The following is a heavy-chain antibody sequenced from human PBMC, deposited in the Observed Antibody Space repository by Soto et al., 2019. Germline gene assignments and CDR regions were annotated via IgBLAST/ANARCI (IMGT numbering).Heavy chain of an antibody. D-gene: IGHD4-17*01. CDR1: GYTFTSYA. CDR3: AREGGAVDYGDYRPDYYYDGRDV. V-gene: IGHV7-4-1*01. Sequence: QVQLVQSGSELKKPGASVKVSCKASGYTFTSYAMNWVRQAPGQGLEWMGWINTNTGNPTYAQGFTGRFVFSLDTSVRTAYLQICSLKAEDTDVYYCAREGGAVDYGDYRPDYYYDGRDVWGQGPTVTGSS. J-gene: IGHJ6*02. CDR2: INTNTGNP.